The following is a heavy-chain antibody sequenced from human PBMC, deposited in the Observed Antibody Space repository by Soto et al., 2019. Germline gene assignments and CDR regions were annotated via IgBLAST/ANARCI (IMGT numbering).Heavy chain of an antibody. D-gene: IGHD3-10*01. CDR3: ACFFFGGSGYGFYYYGMDV. J-gene: IGHJ6*02. CDR2: IYYSGST. CDR1: GCSISSSSYY. V-gene: IGHV4-39*01. Sequence: SETLSLTCTVSGCSISSSSYYWGWIRQPPGKGKEWIGSIYYSGSTYYNPSLKSRVTISVDTSKNQFSLKLSSVTAADMALYYCACFFFGGSGYGFYYYGMDVWGQGTTVTVFS.